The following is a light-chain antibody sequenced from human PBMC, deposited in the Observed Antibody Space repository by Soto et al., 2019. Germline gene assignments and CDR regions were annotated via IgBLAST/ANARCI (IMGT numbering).Light chain of an antibody. CDR2: GAS. J-gene: IGKJ1*01. CDR1: QTIGSTY. V-gene: IGKV3-20*01. Sequence: EIVMTQSPATLSVSPGERATLSCRASQTIGSTYLAWYQQNPGQAPRLLIYGASSRATGIPDRFSGSGSGTDFTLTISRLEPEDFAVYYCHLYGSSPQTFGQGTKVDI. CDR3: HLYGSSPQT.